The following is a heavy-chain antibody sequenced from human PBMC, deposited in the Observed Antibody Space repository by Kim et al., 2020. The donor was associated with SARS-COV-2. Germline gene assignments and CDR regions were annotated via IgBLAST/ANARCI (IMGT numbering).Heavy chain of an antibody. CDR1: GFTFSSYW. CDR3: ARMGSIAARPVWFDP. V-gene: IGHV3-7*03. D-gene: IGHD6-6*01. Sequence: GGSLRLSCAASGFTFSSYWMSWVRQAPGKGLEWVANIKQDGSEKYYVDSVKGRFTIPRDNAKNSLYLQMNSLRAEDTAVYYCARMGSIAARPVWFDPWGQGTLVTVSS. J-gene: IGHJ5*02. CDR2: IKQDGSEK.